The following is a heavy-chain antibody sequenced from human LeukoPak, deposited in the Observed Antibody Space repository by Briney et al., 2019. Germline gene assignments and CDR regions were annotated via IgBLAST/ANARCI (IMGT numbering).Heavy chain of an antibody. CDR1: GGSISSYY. CDR2: IYYSGST. V-gene: IGHV4-59*01. D-gene: IGHD3-16*02. CDR3: ASVTYDYVWGSYRYAFDI. Sequence: SETLSLTCTVSGGSISSYYWGWARQPPGKGLEWIGYIYYSGSTNYNPSLKSRVTISVDTSKNQFSLKLSSVTAADTAVYYCASVTYDYVWGSYRYAFDIWGQGTMVTVSS. J-gene: IGHJ3*02.